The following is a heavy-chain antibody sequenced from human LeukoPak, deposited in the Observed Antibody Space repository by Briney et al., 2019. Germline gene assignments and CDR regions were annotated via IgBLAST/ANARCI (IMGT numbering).Heavy chain of an antibody. CDR2: IIPIFGTA. CDR1: GGTFSSYA. J-gene: IGHJ5*02. Sequence: GASVKVSCKASGGTFSSYAISWVRQAPGQGLEWMGGIIPIFGTANYAQKFQGRVTMTRDMSTSTDYMELSSLRSEGTAIYYCARDNSVGDNAWWFDPWGQGTLVTVSS. D-gene: IGHD1-26*01. V-gene: IGHV1-69*05. CDR3: ARDNSVGDNAWWFDP.